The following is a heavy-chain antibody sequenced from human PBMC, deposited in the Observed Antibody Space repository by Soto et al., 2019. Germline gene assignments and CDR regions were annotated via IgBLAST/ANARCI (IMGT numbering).Heavy chain of an antibody. Sequence: PGGSLRLSCAASGFSFSGQYMTWIRQAPGKGLEWVSKISSDGTLTYYADSVKGRFTVSRDNAKRALYLQMNSLRAEDTAIYYCATDPYYYASGFWGQGTLVTVSS. CDR3: ATDPYYYASGF. CDR1: GFSFSGQY. V-gene: IGHV3-11*01. D-gene: IGHD3-10*01. CDR2: ISSDGTLT. J-gene: IGHJ4*02.